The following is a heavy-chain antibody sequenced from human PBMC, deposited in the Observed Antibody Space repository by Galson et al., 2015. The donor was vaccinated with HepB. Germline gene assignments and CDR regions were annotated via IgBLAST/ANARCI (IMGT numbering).Heavy chain of an antibody. CDR2: VVPVFGTT. Sequence: SVKVSCKASGGTFSTYSISWVRQAPGQGLEWVGGVVPVFGTTSYAHQMQGRVTIAADESTGTAYLDLRSLRVEDSAVYYCAKGGLRGYDDPVYFCDPWGQGTQVTVSS. V-gene: IGHV1-69*13. CDR3: AKGGLRGYDDPVYFCDP. J-gene: IGHJ5*02. CDR1: GGTFSTYS. D-gene: IGHD5-12*01.